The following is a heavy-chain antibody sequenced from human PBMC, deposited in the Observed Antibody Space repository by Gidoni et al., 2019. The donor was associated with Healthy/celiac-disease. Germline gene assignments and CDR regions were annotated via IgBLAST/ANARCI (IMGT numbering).Heavy chain of an antibody. V-gene: IGHV1-3*01. D-gene: IGHD6-19*01. CDR2: INAGNGNT. CDR1: GYTFTSYA. J-gene: IGHJ4*02. Sequence: QVQLVQSGAEVKKPGASVKVSCKAYGYTFTSYAMHWVRQAPGQRLEWMVWINAGNGNTKYSHKFQGRVTITRYTSASTAYMELSSLRSEDTAVYYCARDIRWLVHGYWGQGTLVTVSA. CDR3: ARDIRWLVHGY.